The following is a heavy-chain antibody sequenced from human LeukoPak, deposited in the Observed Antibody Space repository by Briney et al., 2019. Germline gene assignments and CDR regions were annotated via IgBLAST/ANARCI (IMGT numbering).Heavy chain of an antibody. CDR3: AKRPGYSYGYFDY. CDR2: ISGSGGST. CDR1: GFTFSSYA. D-gene: IGHD5-18*01. Sequence: PGGSLRLSCAASGFTFSSYAMSWVRQAPGKGLERVSAISGSGGSTYYADSVKGRFTISRDNSKNTLYLQMNSLRAEDTAVYYCAKRPGYSYGYFDYWGQGTLVTVSS. J-gene: IGHJ4*02. V-gene: IGHV3-23*01.